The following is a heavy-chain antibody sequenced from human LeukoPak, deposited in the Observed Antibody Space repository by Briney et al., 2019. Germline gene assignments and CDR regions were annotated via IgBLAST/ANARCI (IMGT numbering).Heavy chain of an antibody. CDR1: GFTFSSYW. V-gene: IGHV3-30*02. J-gene: IGHJ4*02. CDR2: IRYDGSNK. CDR3: AKEKKYYYDTTGYPGYDY. Sequence: GGSLRFSCAASGFTFSSYWMTWVRQAPGKGLEWVAFIRYDGSNKYYADSVKGRFTISRDNPKNTLYLQMNSLRAEDTAVYYCAKEKKYYYDTTGYPGYDYWGQGTLVTVSS. D-gene: IGHD3-22*01.